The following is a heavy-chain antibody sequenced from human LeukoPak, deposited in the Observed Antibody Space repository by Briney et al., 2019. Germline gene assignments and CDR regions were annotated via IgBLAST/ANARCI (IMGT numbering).Heavy chain of an antibody. Sequence: KSSETLSLTCTVYGGSISSYYWSWIGQPPGKGLEWFGYIHYSGSTNYNPSLKSRVTISVDTSKNQFSLKLISVTAADTAVYYCARRSISSGWLWFDPWGQGTLVTVSS. D-gene: IGHD6-19*01. V-gene: IGHV4-59*08. J-gene: IGHJ5*02. CDR3: ARRSISSGWLWFDP. CDR2: IHYSGST. CDR1: GGSISSYY.